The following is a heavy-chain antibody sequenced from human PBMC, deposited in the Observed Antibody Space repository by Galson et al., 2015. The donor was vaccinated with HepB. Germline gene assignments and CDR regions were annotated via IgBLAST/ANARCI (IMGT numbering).Heavy chain of an antibody. CDR1: GYSFTKYG. J-gene: IGHJ6*02. D-gene: IGHD7-27*01. CDR2: ISVYNGVT. CDR3: ARETAIGAELGDHGMDV. Sequence: SVKVSCKASGYSFTKYGISWVRQGPGQGLEWMGWISVYNGVTNYAQKIQGRVTMTTDTATSTAYMELRSLRSDDTAVYYCARETAIGAELGDHGMDVWGQGTTVTVSS. V-gene: IGHV1-18*01.